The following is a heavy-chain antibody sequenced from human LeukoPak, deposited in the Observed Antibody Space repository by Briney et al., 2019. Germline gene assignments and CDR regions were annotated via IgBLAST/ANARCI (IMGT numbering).Heavy chain of an antibody. CDR1: GDSINRSPYY. CDR3: ARGDTYFYDSSGHGFDF. D-gene: IGHD3-22*01. Sequence: SETLSLTCTVSGDSINRSPYYWGWVRQPPGKGLEWIGSIYYTGSIHYNPSLKRRLTISVDTSKNQFSLRLTSLTAADTALYFCARGDTYFYDSSGHGFDFWGHGALVTVSS. CDR2: IYYTGSI. V-gene: IGHV4-39*07. J-gene: IGHJ4*01.